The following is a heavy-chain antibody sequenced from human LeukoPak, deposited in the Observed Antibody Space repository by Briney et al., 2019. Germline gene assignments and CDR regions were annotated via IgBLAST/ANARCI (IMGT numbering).Heavy chain of an antibody. D-gene: IGHD3-22*01. J-gene: IGHJ5*02. Sequence: GGTLRLSGAASGFTFSTYGMGWVRQAPGEGLEWVSSISGSGDTTYYADSVRGRFTISTDNAKNTLDLQMNSLRAEDTAVYYCARDLGQYYDTSDNWFDPWGQGTLVTVSS. CDR2: ISGSGDTT. CDR1: GFTFSTYG. V-gene: IGHV3-23*01. CDR3: ARDLGQYYDTSDNWFDP.